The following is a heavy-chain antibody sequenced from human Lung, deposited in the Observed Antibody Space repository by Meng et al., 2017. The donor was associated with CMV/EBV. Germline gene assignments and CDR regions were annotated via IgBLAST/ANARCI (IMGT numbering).Heavy chain of an antibody. J-gene: IGHJ4*02. CDR2: INTNTGSP. CDR1: GYTFISYA. D-gene: IGHD2-15*01. V-gene: IGHV7-4-1*02. CDR3: ARLYCSGGSCYTIDY. Sequence: QGQLVQSVFELKKPGASVKVSCKASGYTFISYAMNWVRQAPGQGLEWMGWINTNTGSPTYAQGFTGRFVFSLDTSVSTAYLQISSLKAADTAVYYCARLYCSGGSCYTIDYWGQGTLVTVSS.